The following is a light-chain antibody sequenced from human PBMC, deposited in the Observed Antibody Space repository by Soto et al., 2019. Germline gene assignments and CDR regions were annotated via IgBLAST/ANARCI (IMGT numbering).Light chain of an antibody. CDR2: GAS. CDR1: QSISSTF. J-gene: IGKJ1*01. V-gene: IGKV3-20*01. CDR3: RQYYRSWT. Sequence: EIVLTQSPGTLSLSPGERVTLSCRASQSISSTFLAWYQHKPGQAPRVIIYGASRRATGIPDRFSGRGSGTDFTRTISRLEPEDFALYYCRQYYRSWTFGQGAKVE.